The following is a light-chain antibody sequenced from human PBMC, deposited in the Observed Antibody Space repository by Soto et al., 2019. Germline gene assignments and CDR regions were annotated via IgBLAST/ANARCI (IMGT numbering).Light chain of an antibody. V-gene: IGLV2-11*01. Sequence: QSALTQPRSVSGSPGQSVTISCTGTSSDVGGYNYVSWYQQHPGKAPKLMIYDVSKRPSGVPDRFSGSKSGNTASLTISGPQGGEGAYFYRLSYAGSYPFVLGTGTKLTL. CDR2: DVS. CDR1: SSDVGGYNY. J-gene: IGLJ1*01. CDR3: LSYAGSYPFV.